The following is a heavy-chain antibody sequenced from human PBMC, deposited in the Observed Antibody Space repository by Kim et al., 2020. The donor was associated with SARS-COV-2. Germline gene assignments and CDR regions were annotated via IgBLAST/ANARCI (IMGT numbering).Heavy chain of an antibody. V-gene: IGHV1-69*13. CDR1: GGTFSQYG. D-gene: IGHD2-15*01. CDR2: IIPIFGTT. Sequence: SVKVSCKASGGTFSQYGISWVRQAPGQGLEWMGAIIPIFGTTHYAPKFQGRVTITADEFTNTANMELTSLTPGDTAVYYCARDRGSLSGMDVWGQGTTVTVPS. CDR3: ARDRGSLSGMDV. J-gene: IGHJ6*02.